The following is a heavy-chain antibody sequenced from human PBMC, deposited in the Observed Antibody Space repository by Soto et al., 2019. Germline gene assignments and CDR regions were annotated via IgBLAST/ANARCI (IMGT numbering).Heavy chain of an antibody. CDR3: TSLRRYSSSWYNGMDV. V-gene: IGHV3-73*01. J-gene: IGHJ6*02. Sequence: EVQLVESGGGLVQPGGSLKLSCAASGFTFSGSAMHWVRQASGKGLEWVGRIRSKANSYATAYAASVKGRFTISRDDSQNTAYLQMNSLKTEDTAVYYCTSLRRYSSSWYNGMDVWGQGTTVTVSS. CDR1: GFTFSGSA. D-gene: IGHD6-13*01. CDR2: IRSKANSYAT.